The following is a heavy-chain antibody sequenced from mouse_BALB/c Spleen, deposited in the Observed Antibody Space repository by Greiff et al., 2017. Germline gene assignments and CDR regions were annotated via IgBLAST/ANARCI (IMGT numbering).Heavy chain of an antibody. D-gene: IGHD2-1*01. CDR3: ARYYGTTGDAMDY. CDR2: IWAGGST. J-gene: IGHJ4*01. V-gene: IGHV2-9*02. Sequence: QVQLQQSGPGLVAPSQSLSITCTVSGFSLISYGVHWVRQPPGKGLEWLGVIWAGGSTNYNSALMSRLSISKDNSKSQVFLTMNSLQTDDTAMYYCARYYGTTGDAMDYWGQGTSVTVSS. CDR1: GFSLISYG.